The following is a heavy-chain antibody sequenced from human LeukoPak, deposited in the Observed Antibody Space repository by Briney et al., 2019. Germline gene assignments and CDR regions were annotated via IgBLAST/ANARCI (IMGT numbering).Heavy chain of an antibody. CDR1: GFTFSSYS. Sequence: GGSLRLSCAASGFTFSSYSMNWVRQAPGKGLEWVSYISSSSSAIYYADSVKGRFTISRDNAKNSLYLRMNSLRDEDTAVYYCARDPLWQWLIFDYWGQGTLVTVSS. V-gene: IGHV3-48*02. CDR2: ISSSSSAI. J-gene: IGHJ4*02. CDR3: ARDPLWQWLIFDY. D-gene: IGHD6-19*01.